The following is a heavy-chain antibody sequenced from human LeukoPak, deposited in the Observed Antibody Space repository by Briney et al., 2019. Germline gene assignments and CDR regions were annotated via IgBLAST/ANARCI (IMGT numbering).Heavy chain of an antibody. V-gene: IGHV3-23*01. CDR1: GFRFSSYA. Sequence: GSLRLSCAASGFRFSSYAMSWVRQAPGKGLEWVSAISGSGGSTYYADSVKGRFTISRDNSKNTLYLQMNSLRAEDTAVYYCAKDISGWYGSFAFDIWGQGTMVTVSS. CDR2: ISGSGGST. D-gene: IGHD6-19*01. J-gene: IGHJ3*02. CDR3: AKDISGWYGSFAFDI.